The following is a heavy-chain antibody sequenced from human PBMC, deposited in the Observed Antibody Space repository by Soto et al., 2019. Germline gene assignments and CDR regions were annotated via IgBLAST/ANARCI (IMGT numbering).Heavy chain of an antibody. Sequence: GGSLRLSCAASGFTFSSYSMNWVRQAPGKGLEWVSSISSSSSYIYYADSVKGRFTISRDNAKNSLYLQMNSLRAEDTAVYYCARERHSSSDVFDYWGQGTLVTVSS. CDR1: GFTFSSYS. V-gene: IGHV3-21*01. D-gene: IGHD6-6*01. CDR2: ISSSSSYI. CDR3: ARERHSSSDVFDY. J-gene: IGHJ4*02.